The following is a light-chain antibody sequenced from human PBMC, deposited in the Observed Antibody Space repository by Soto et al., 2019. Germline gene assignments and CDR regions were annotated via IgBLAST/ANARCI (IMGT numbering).Light chain of an antibody. CDR2: GAS. Sequence: ETVMTQSPATLSVSPGGRATLSCRASQSVSSSYLAWYQQKPGQAPRLLIYGASTRATGIPARFSGSGSGTEFTLTISSLQSEDFAVYYCQQYNNWPPMTFGPGTKVDIK. V-gene: IGKV3-15*01. J-gene: IGKJ3*01. CDR1: QSVSSSY. CDR3: QQYNNWPPMT.